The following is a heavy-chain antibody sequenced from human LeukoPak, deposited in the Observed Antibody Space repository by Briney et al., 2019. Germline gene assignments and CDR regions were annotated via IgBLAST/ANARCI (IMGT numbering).Heavy chain of an antibody. J-gene: IGHJ4*02. CDR1: GYTFTSYD. D-gene: IGHD3-22*01. CDR3: ARDEYYYDSSGYYLSG. Sequence: SVKVSCKASGYTFTSYDINWVRQATGQGLEWMGRIIPILGIANYAQKSQGRVTITADKSTSTAYMELSSLRSEDTAVYYCARDEYYYDSSGYYLSGWGQGTLVTVSS. CDR2: IIPILGIA. V-gene: IGHV1-69*04.